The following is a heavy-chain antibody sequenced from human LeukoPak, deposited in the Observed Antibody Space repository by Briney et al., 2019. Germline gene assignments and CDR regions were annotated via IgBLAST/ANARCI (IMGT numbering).Heavy chain of an antibody. CDR1: GFTFNIHA. V-gene: IGHV3-23*01. CDR3: AKDDIVPLSY. D-gene: IGHD1-26*01. CDR2: ISGGGGGT. Sequence: GGSLRLSCAASGFTFNIHAMNWVRQAPGKGLEWVSSISGGGGGTFYADSVKDRFTISRDNSKNMLYLQMDSLRAEDTAVYFCAKDDIVPLSYWGQGALVTVSS. J-gene: IGHJ4*02.